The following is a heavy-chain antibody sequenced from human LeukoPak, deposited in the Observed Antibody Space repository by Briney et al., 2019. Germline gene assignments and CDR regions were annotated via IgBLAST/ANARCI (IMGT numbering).Heavy chain of an antibody. V-gene: IGHV3-48*04. CDR3: ARDLQLWLAVPFDY. CDR1: GFTFSSYS. J-gene: IGHJ4*02. Sequence: GSLRLSCAASGFTFSSYSMNWVRQAPGKGLEWVSYISSSSSTIYYADSVKGRFTISRDNAKNSLYLQMNSLRAEDTAVYYCARDLQLWLAVPFDYWGQGTLVTVSS. D-gene: IGHD5-18*01. CDR2: ISSSSSTI.